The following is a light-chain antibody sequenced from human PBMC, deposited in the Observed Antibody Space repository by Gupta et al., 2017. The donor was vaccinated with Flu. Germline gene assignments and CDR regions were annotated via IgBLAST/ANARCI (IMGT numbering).Light chain of an antibody. CDR2: NDD. CDR3: SASDGTMGGHHV. CDR1: SSNVEINP. J-gene: IGLJ1*01. V-gene: IGLV1-44*01. Sequence: QSVLTQPPSTSGTPGQSATIVCSGGSSNVEINPVIWYQQFPGTAPNVLIYNDDQRPPGVPDRFSGSNSGTSASLTIGRLHSEEEGDYYCSASDGTMGGHHVFGTGTRLSVL.